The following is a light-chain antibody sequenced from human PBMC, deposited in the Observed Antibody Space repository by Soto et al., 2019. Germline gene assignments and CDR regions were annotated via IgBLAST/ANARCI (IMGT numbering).Light chain of an antibody. J-gene: IGKJ2*01. V-gene: IGKV3-15*01. CDR3: RQYNNWPPIT. CDR1: QSVSSN. Sequence: EIVMTQSPATLSVSPGERATLSCRASQSVSSNFDWYQHKPGQAPRLLIYGASTSATGIPARFSGSGSVTEFTLTISSLQAEDFAVYYCRQYNNWPPITFGQGTKLEIK. CDR2: GAS.